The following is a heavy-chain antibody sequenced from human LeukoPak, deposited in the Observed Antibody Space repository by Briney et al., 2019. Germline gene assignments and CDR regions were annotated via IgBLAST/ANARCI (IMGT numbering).Heavy chain of an antibody. CDR1: GYTFTSYY. J-gene: IGHJ4*02. CDR2: INPSGGST. Sequence: ASVKVSCKASGYTFTSYYMHWVRQAPGQGLEWMGIINPSGGSTSYAQKFQGRVTMTRDTSTSTVYMELSSLRSEDTAVYYCARGPSHWSGYYDAHFDYWGQGTLVTVSS. D-gene: IGHD3-3*01. V-gene: IGHV1-46*01. CDR3: ARGPSHWSGYYDAHFDY.